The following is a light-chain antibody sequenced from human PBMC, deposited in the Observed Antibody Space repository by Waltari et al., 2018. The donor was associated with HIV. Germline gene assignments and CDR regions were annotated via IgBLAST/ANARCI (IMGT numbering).Light chain of an antibody. CDR3: ASWDDTLLNGVS. V-gene: IGLV1-44*01. J-gene: IGLJ2*01. CDR2: NNN. Sequence: QSVLTQPPSVSGTPGQTVAISCSVVAGASVNWYLRLPGTAPKLLIYNNNERPSGVPDRFSGSRSGTSASLAISGLQSEDEGDYFCASWDDTLLNGVSFGGGTKLTVL. CDR1: AGAS.